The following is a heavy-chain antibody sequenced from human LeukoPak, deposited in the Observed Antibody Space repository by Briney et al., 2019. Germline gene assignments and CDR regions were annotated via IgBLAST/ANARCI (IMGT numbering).Heavy chain of an antibody. CDR3: ARHSAYSGTLNWFDP. Sequence: SETLSLTCTVSGGSISSSYYYWGWIRQPPGKGLEWIGSIYYSGSTYYNPSLKSRVTISVDTSKNQFSLKLSSVTAADTALYYCARHSAYSGTLNWFDPWGQGTLVTVSS. CDR2: IYYSGST. CDR1: GGSISSSYYY. D-gene: IGHD2-21*01. J-gene: IGHJ5*02. V-gene: IGHV4-39*01.